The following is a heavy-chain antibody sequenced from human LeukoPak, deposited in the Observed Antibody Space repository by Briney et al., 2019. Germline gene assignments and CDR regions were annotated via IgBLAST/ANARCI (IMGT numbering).Heavy chain of an antibody. CDR1: GYSFTSYG. CDR3: ARERRDTAMAYYFDY. Sequence: GASVKVSCKASGYSFTSYGITWVRQAPGQGLEWMGWISTYDGNANYAQKLQGRVTMTTDTSTITAYMELRSLRSDDAAVYYCARERRDTAMAYYFDYWGQGTLVTVSS. V-gene: IGHV1-18*01. J-gene: IGHJ4*02. D-gene: IGHD5-18*01. CDR2: ISTYDGNA.